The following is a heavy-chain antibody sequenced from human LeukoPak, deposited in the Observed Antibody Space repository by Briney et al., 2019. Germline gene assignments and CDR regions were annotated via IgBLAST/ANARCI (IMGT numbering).Heavy chain of an antibody. CDR2: IWYDGSNK. CDR3: ARDLEGKVAGDY. J-gene: IGHJ4*02. Sequence: GGSLRLSCAASGFTFSSYSVNWVRQAPGKGLEWVAVIWYDGSNKYYADSVKGRFTISRDNSKNTLYLQMNSLRAEDTAVYYCARDLEGKVAGDYWGQGTLVTVSS. D-gene: IGHD6-13*01. V-gene: IGHV3-33*08. CDR1: GFTFSSYS.